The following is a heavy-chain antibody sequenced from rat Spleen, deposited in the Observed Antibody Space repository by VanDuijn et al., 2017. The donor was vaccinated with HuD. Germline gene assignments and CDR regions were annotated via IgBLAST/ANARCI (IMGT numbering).Heavy chain of an antibody. CDR1: GFIFNHYW. D-gene: IGHD1-11*01. Sequence: EVQLVESGGGLVQPGRSLKLFCEASGFIFNHYWMTWIRQAPTKGLEWVATISYDGSSTYYRDSVKGRFTISRDNAKSTLYLQMDSLRSEVTAHDYCARHDYVCVWFGAWGQGTLVTVSS. J-gene: IGHJ3*01. CDR2: ISYDGSST. CDR3: ARHDYVCVWFGA. V-gene: IGHV5-29*01.